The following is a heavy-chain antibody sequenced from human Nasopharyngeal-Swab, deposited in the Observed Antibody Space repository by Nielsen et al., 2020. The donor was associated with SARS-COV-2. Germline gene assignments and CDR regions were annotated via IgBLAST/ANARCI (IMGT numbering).Heavy chain of an antibody. D-gene: IGHD6-19*01. CDR2: ISHYGST. CDR3: ARGRSSGWYHYYFDY. CDR1: GGSISGYY. V-gene: IGHV4-34*01. J-gene: IGHJ4*02. Sequence: SETLSLTFAAYGGSISGYYWSWIRQPPGKGLEWIGEISHYGSTNYNPSLKSRVTISADTSKNQLSLKLSSVTAADTAVYYCARGRSSGWYHYYFDYWGQGTLVTVSS.